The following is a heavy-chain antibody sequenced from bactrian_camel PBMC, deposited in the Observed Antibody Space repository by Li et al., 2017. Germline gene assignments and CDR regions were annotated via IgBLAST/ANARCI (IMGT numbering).Heavy chain of an antibody. CDR2: IGTNGVAA. D-gene: IGHD6*01. CDR3: AEGRGSRGEHCYSLNY. CDR1: GYHHSAYC. V-gene: IGHV3S1*01. Sequence: HVQLVESGGKTVQTGGSLRLSCQASGYHHSAYCLAWFRQAPGKAREGVAGIGTNGVAAAADSVKGRFTISRDSAKNTVYLQMNNLQPEDTATYYCAEGRGSRGEHCYSLNYWGQGTQVTVS. J-gene: IGHJ4*01.